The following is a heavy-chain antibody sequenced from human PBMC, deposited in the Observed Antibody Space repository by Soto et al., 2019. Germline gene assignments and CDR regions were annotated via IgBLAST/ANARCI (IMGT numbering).Heavy chain of an antibody. CDR1: GFTFSSYA. D-gene: IGHD6-19*01. J-gene: IGHJ4*02. CDR3: AKDRSRYRSGWYFPFDY. Sequence: GWSLRLSCAASGFTFSSYAMSWVRQAPGKGLEWVSAISGSGGSTYYADSVKGRFTISRDNSKNTLYLQMNSLRAEDTAVYYCAKDRSRYRSGWYFPFDYWGQGTLVTVSS. V-gene: IGHV3-23*01. CDR2: ISGSGGST.